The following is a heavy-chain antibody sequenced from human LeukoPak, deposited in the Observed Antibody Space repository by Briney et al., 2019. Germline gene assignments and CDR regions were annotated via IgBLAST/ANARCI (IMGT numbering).Heavy chain of an antibody. CDR2: IKSKSGGGTT. Sequence: GGSLRLSCAASGFTFTNTWMNWVRRAPGKGLEWVGRIKSKSGGGTTDYAAPVKGRFTISRDDSKNTLYLQMNSLKTEDTAVYYCARDWYHAFDFWGQGTMVTVSS. J-gene: IGHJ3*01. D-gene: IGHD3-9*01. V-gene: IGHV3-15*07. CDR3: ARDWYHAFDF. CDR1: GFTFTNTW.